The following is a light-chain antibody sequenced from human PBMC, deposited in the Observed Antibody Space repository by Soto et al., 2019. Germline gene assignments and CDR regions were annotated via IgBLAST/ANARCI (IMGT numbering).Light chain of an antibody. Sequence: EIVLTQSPATLSLSPGERATLSCRASQSFSSYLAWYQHKPGQAPRLLIYDASIRATGIPAGFSGSGSGTDFTLTISSLEPEDFAVYYCQQRSNWPFTFGQGTRLEIK. CDR2: DAS. J-gene: IGKJ5*01. V-gene: IGKV3-11*01. CDR3: QQRSNWPFT. CDR1: QSFSSY.